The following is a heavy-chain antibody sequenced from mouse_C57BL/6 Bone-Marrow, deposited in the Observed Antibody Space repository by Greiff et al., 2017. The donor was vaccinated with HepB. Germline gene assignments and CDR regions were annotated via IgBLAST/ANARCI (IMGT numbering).Heavy chain of an antibody. Sequence: QVQLQQSGPELVKPGASVKISCKASGYAFSSSWMNWVKQRPGKGLEWIGRIYPGDGDTNYNGKFKGKATLTADKSSSTAYMQLSSLTSEDSAVYFCARYGYGSSYGNYFDDWGQGTTLTVSS. V-gene: IGHV1-82*01. CDR3: ARYGYGSSYGNYFDD. J-gene: IGHJ2*01. D-gene: IGHD1-1*01. CDR2: IYPGDGDT. CDR1: GYAFSSSW.